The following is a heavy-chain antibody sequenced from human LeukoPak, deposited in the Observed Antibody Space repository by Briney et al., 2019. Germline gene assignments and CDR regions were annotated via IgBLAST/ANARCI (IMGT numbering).Heavy chain of an antibody. Sequence: PSETLSLTCAVSGYSISSGYYWGWIRQPPGKGLERIGSIYHSGSTYYNPSLKSRVTISVDTSKNPFSLKLSSVTAADTAVYYCARHAGTGDYWGQGTLVTVSS. D-gene: IGHD3/OR15-3a*01. J-gene: IGHJ4*02. CDR3: ARHAGTGDY. CDR1: GYSISSGYY. V-gene: IGHV4-38-2*01. CDR2: IYHSGST.